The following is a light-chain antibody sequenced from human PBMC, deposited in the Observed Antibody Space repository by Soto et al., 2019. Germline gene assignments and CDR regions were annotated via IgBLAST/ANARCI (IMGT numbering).Light chain of an antibody. Sequence: EIMWTQSPGTLSLSPGERATVSCRASQTVSSNFLAWYQQKPCQAPRLLIYGASSRAAGIPDRFSGSGSGTDFTLTISRLEPQDSAVYYCQRYGTSPPLTFGGGTKLDIK. CDR1: QTVSSNF. V-gene: IGKV3-20*01. CDR3: QRYGTSPPLT. CDR2: GAS. J-gene: IGKJ4*01.